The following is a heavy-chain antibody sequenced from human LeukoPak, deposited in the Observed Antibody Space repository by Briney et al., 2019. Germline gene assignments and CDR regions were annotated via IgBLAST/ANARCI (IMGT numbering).Heavy chain of an antibody. J-gene: IGHJ4*02. Sequence: PSQTLSLTCTVSGGSISSGDYYWGWIRQPPGKGLEWIGYIYYSGSTYYNPSLKSRVTISVDTSKNQFSLKLSSVTAADTAVYYCARLDYDFWSGYDYWGQGTLVTVSS. CDR2: IYYSGST. CDR3: ARLDYDFWSGYDY. D-gene: IGHD3-3*01. CDR1: GGSISSGDYY. V-gene: IGHV4-30-4*08.